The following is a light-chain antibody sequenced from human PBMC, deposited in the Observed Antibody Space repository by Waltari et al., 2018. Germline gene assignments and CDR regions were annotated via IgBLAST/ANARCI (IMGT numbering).Light chain of an antibody. Sequence: QSVLTQPPSASGTPGQRVTISCSGSRSNIGSNYVYWYQQLPGTAPKLLIYRNNQRPSWVPDRLSGSKSGTSASLAISGLRSEDEADYYCAAWDDSLSGRVFGGGTKVTVL. CDR1: RSNIGSNY. CDR2: RNN. V-gene: IGLV1-47*01. CDR3: AAWDDSLSGRV. J-gene: IGLJ3*02.